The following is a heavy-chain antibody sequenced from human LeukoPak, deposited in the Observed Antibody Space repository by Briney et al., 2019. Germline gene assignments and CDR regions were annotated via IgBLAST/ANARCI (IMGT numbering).Heavy chain of an antibody. CDR1: GYSFTSYW. Sequence: GESLKISCKGSGYSFTSYWIAWVRQMPGKGLECMGIIYPGDSDTRYSPSFQGQVTISADKSVSTAYLQWSSLKASDTTMYYCARTTVITPHAFDIWGQGTMVTVSS. CDR3: ARTTVITPHAFDI. J-gene: IGHJ3*02. V-gene: IGHV5-51*01. D-gene: IGHD4-23*01. CDR2: IYPGDSDT.